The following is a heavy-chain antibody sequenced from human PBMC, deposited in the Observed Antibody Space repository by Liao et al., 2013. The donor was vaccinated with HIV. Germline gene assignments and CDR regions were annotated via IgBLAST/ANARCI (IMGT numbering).Heavy chain of an antibody. V-gene: IGHV4-34*01. CDR2: INHSGST. D-gene: IGHD5-12*01. CDR1: GGSFSGYY. Sequence: QVQLQQWGAGLLKPSETLSLTCAVYGGSFSGYYWSWIRQPPGKGLEWIGEINHSGSTNYNPSLKSRVTISVDTSNNQFSLKLSSVTAADTAMYYCARDWLKAYYFDYWGQGTLVTVSS. CDR3: ARDWLKAYYFDY. J-gene: IGHJ4*02.